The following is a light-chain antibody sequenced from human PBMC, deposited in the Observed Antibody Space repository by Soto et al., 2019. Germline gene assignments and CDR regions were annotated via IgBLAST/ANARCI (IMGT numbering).Light chain of an antibody. Sequence: QSALTQPASVSVSPGQSITISCTGTSSDVGGYNYVSWYQQHPGKAPKLMIYEVTNRPSGVSNRFSGSKSGNTASLTISGLQAEDEADYYCSSYTGSSTVVFGGGTKLTVL. V-gene: IGLV2-14*01. CDR3: SSYTGSSTVV. CDR2: EVT. J-gene: IGLJ2*01. CDR1: SSDVGGYNY.